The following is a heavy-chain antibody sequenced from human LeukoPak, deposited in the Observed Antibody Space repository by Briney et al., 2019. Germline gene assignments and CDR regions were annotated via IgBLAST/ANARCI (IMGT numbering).Heavy chain of an antibody. CDR2: IHPDGKNT. D-gene: IGHD5-18*01. CDR3: ATYVDTVRYDAFDV. Sequence: GGSLRLSCAASGFTFSNYWMDWVRQAPGKGLVWVSRIHPDGKNTAYADSVKGRFTISRDNARNTVFLQMNSLRTEDAAVYYCATYVDTVRYDAFDVWGQGTMVTVSS. V-gene: IGHV3-74*01. CDR1: GFTFSNYW. J-gene: IGHJ3*01.